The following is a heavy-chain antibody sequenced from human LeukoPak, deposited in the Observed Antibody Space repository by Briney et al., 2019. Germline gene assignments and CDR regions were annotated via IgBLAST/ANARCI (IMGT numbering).Heavy chain of an antibody. J-gene: IGHJ6*02. CDR3: ARESLETYAYYYYYGMDV. Sequence: GGSLRLSCAASGFTFSSYWMSWVRQAPGKGLEWVANIKQDGSEKYYVDSVKGRFTISRDNARNSLYLQMNSLRAEDTAVYYCARESLETYAYYYYYGMDVWGQGTTVTVSS. D-gene: IGHD1-1*01. CDR1: GFTFSSYW. CDR2: IKQDGSEK. V-gene: IGHV3-7*01.